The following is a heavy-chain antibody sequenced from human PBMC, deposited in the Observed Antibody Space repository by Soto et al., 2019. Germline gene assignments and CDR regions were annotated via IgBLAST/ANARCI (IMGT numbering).Heavy chain of an antibody. J-gene: IGHJ5*02. V-gene: IGHV4-30-4*01. CDR1: GGAIRSSAFY. CDR3: ARVSCSGTSCPESFDH. D-gene: IGHD2-15*01. CDR2: ISYSGSA. Sequence: SETLSLTCSVSGGAIRSSAFYWVWIRQGPGKGLEYIGYISYSGSAYYSPSLKSRVTISLDTSKILFSLNLSSVTAADTAVYYCARVSCSGTSCPESFDHCGPGTLVTVSS.